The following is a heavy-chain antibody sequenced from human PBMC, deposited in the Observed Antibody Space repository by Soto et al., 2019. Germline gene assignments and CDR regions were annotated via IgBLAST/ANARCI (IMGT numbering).Heavy chain of an antibody. V-gene: IGHV5-51*01. D-gene: IGHD2-21*01. Sequence: AESLKISCKGSGHSFTTDWIAWVRQMPGKGLEWMGVIYPGDSDTRYSPSFQGQVTISADRSISTAYLQWRDLRASATAKYFCLTDSNSVYFEYWGQVALVTVAS. CDR1: GHSFTTDW. CDR3: LTDSNSVYFEY. CDR2: IYPGDSDT. J-gene: IGHJ4*02.